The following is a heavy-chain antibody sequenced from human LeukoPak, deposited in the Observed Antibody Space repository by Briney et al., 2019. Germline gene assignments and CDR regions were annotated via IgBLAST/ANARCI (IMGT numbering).Heavy chain of an antibody. D-gene: IGHD6-13*01. CDR1: GGSFSGYY. CDR3: ARGTAAAGKTKFDY. Sequence: PSETLSLTCAVYGGSFSGYYWSWIRQPPGKGLEWIGEINHSGSTNYNPSLNSRVTISVDTSKNQFSLKLSSVTAADTAVYYCARGTAAAGKTKFDYWGQGTLVTVSS. V-gene: IGHV4-34*01. CDR2: INHSGST. J-gene: IGHJ4*02.